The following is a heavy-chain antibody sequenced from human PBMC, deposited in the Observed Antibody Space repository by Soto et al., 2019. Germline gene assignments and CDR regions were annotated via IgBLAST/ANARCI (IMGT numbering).Heavy chain of an antibody. Sequence: EVQLVESGGGLVQPGGSLRLSCAASGFTFSSYSMNWVRQAPGKGLEWGSYISSSSSTIYYADSVKGRFTISRDNAKNSLYLQMNSLRDEDTAVYYCARVEGRVVVVTAIGAFDIWGQGTMVTVSS. CDR2: ISSSSSTI. J-gene: IGHJ3*02. CDR1: GFTFSSYS. D-gene: IGHD2-21*02. V-gene: IGHV3-48*02. CDR3: ARVEGRVVVVTAIGAFDI.